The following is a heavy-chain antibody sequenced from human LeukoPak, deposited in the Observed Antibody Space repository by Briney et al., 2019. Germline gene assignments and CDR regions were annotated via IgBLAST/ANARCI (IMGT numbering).Heavy chain of an antibody. Sequence: PGGSLRLSCAASGFTFSDYYMSWIRQAPGKGLEWVSYISSGSSYTNYADSVKGRFTISRDNAKNSLNLQMNSLRAEDTAVYYCARDQGAFYSRSWFDYWGQGTLVTVSS. J-gene: IGHJ4*02. D-gene: IGHD6-13*01. CDR1: GFTFSDYY. CDR3: ARDQGAFYSRSWFDY. V-gene: IGHV3-11*06. CDR2: ISSGSSYT.